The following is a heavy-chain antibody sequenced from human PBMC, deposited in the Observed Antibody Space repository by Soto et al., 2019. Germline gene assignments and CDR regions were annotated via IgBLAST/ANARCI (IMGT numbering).Heavy chain of an antibody. D-gene: IGHD1-7*01. CDR3: AQGTNWNYKY. J-gene: IGHJ4*02. V-gene: IGHV3-23*01. CDR2: ISGSGGTT. CDR1: GVTFSSYA. Sequence: EIQLLESGGDLVHPGGSLRLSCAASGVTFSSYAMSWVRQAPGKGLNWVSSISGSGGTTYYADSVKGRFTLSRDNSKNTVYLQMNSLRAEDTAVYYCAQGTNWNYKYWGQGTLVTVSS.